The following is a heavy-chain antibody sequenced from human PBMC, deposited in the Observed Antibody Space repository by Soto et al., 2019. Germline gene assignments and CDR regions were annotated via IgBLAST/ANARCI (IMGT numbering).Heavy chain of an antibody. CDR3: ARFRWELRDHAFAI. CDR1: GGTFSSYA. J-gene: IGHJ3*02. CDR2: IIPIFGTA. Sequence: QVQLVQSGAEVKKPGSSVKVSCKASGGTFSSYAISWVRQAHGQGLEWMGGIIPIFGTANYAQKFQGRVTITADKSTSTGYTELSSLRSEDTAVYYCARFRWELRDHAFAICGQGTMVTVSS. D-gene: IGHD2-15*01. V-gene: IGHV1-69*06.